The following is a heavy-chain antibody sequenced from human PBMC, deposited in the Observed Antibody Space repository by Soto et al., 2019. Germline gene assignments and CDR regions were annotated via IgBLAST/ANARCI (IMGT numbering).Heavy chain of an antibody. Sequence: GGSLRLSCAASGFTFSFYGMDWVRQAPGKGLEWVAVIWNDGNSKYYADSVKGRFTISRDNSKSTLYLQMNSLRAEDTAVYYCARDLGGSYGPFDYWGQGALVTVSS. CDR3: ARDLGGSYGPFDY. D-gene: IGHD5-18*01. CDR2: IWNDGNSK. J-gene: IGHJ4*02. V-gene: IGHV3-33*01. CDR1: GFTFSFYG.